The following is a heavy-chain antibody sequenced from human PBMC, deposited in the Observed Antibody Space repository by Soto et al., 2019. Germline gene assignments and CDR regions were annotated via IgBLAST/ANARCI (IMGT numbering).Heavy chain of an antibody. V-gene: IGHV3-48*03. D-gene: IGHD3-16*01. CDR1: GFTFSSYE. J-gene: IGHJ6*02. Sequence: SGGSLRLSCAASGFTFSSYEMNWVRQAPGKGLEWVSYISSSGSTIYYADSVKGRFTISRDNAKNSLYMQMNSLRAEDTAVYYCARGTRGWKRGEGRDSWDQETTVAVSS. CDR2: ISSSGSTI. CDR3: ARGTRGWKRGEGRDS.